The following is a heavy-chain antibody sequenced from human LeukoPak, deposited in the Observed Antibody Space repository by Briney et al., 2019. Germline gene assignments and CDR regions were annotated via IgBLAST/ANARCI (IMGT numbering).Heavy chain of an antibody. CDR1: GYTFTTYV. J-gene: IGHJ4*02. CDR3: ARIAAPGNRRLNF. CDR2: MNPNSGNT. Sequence: GASVKVSCKASGYTFTTYVINWVRQAAGQGLEWMGWMNPNSGNTGNAQKFQGRVTMTRNTSITTAYMELTSLTSEDTAVYFCARIAAPGNRRLNFWGQGTLVTVSS. V-gene: IGHV1-8*01. D-gene: IGHD6-13*01.